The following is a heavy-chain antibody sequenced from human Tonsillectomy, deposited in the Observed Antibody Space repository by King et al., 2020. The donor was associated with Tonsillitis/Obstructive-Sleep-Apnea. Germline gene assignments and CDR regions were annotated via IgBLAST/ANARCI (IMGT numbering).Heavy chain of an antibody. Sequence: QVQLVESGGGVVQPGRSLRLSCAASGFTFISYAMHWVRQAPGKGLEWVALISYDGTNKYYADSVKGRFTISRDNSRNMLDLQMNSLRSEDTAVYYCARESRGSFYYYYMDVWGKGTTVTVSS. CDR2: ISYDGTNK. CDR1: GFTFISYA. J-gene: IGHJ6*03. CDR3: ARESRGSFYYYYMDV. V-gene: IGHV3-30*04.